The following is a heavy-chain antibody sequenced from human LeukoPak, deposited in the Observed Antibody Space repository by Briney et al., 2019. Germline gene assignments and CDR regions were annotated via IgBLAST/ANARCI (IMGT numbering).Heavy chain of an antibody. D-gene: IGHD3-10*01. J-gene: IGHJ4*02. V-gene: IGHV3-21*01. CDR3: ARVEESYYYGSGSQTRQYYFDY. CDR1: GFTFSSYS. CDR2: ISSSSSYI. Sequence: GGSLRLSCAASGFTFSSYSMNWVRQAPGKGLEWVSSISSSSSYIYYVDSVKGRFTISRDNAKNSLYLQMNSLRAEDTAVYYCARVEESYYYGSGSQTRQYYFDYWGQGTLVTVSS.